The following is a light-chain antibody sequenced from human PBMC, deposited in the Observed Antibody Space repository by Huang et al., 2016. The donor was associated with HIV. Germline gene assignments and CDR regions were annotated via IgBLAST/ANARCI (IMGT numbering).Light chain of an antibody. CDR3: MHAIESPRT. V-gene: IGKV2-28*01. CDR2: LSS. Sequence: DIVMTQSPLSLSVTPGEPASISCRSSQSLLNSNGYNYLDWYFQNPGQYQQFLIYLSSNRASGVPDRFSGSGAGTDFTLKISRVEAEDVGVYYCMHAIESPRTCGQGTKVEIK. CDR1: QSLLNSNGYNY. J-gene: IGKJ1*01.